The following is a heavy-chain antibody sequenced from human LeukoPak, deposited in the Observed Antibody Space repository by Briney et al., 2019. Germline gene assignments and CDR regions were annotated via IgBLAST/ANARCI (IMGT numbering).Heavy chain of an antibody. D-gene: IGHD6-19*01. V-gene: IGHV4-59*08. J-gene: IGHJ3*01. Sequence: SETLSLTCTVSGGSIRSYYWSWIRQSPGKGLEWIGHIYYGASTNYNPSLESRVTISVDMSKSHLSLNLSSVSASDTAVYYCARRGAVEEIHDAFDVWGQGTMVTVSS. CDR1: GGSIRSYY. CDR3: ARRGAVEEIHDAFDV. CDR2: IYYGAST.